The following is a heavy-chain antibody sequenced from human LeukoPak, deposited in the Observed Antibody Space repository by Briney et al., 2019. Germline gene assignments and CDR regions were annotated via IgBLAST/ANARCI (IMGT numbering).Heavy chain of an antibody. Sequence: ASVKVSCTASGYTFTSYGISWVRQAPGQGLERMGWISAYNGNTNYAQKLQGRVTMTTDTSTSTAYMELRSLRSDDTAVYYCARGPGYYGSGSVDYWGQGTLVTVSS. CDR2: ISAYNGNT. J-gene: IGHJ4*02. V-gene: IGHV1-18*04. CDR1: GYTFTSYG. CDR3: ARGPGYYGSGSVDY. D-gene: IGHD3-10*01.